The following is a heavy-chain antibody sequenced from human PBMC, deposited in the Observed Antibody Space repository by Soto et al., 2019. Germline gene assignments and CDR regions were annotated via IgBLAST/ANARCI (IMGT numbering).Heavy chain of an antibody. CDR3: ARDSSYSTGWYDY. Sequence: SQTLSLTCAISVDSVSNDRIAWNWIRLSPSRGLEWLGRTWYRSRWNYDYAPSVKSRISVNPDTSKNQFSLQLNSVTPEDTAVYYCARDSSYSTGWYDYWGQGTLVTVSS. CDR2: TWYRSRWNY. V-gene: IGHV6-1*01. J-gene: IGHJ4*02. D-gene: IGHD6-19*01. CDR1: VDSVSNDRIA.